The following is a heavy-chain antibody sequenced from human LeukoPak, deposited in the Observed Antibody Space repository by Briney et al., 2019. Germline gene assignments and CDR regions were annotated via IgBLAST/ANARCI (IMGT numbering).Heavy chain of an antibody. CDR1: GFTFSVSA. V-gene: IGHV3-73*01. Sequence: GGSLKLSCAASGFTFSVSAIHWVRQASRKGLEWVGRIRTRTNRYATAYAAAVKGRFTVSRDDSKNTAYLQMNSLKTEDTAVYYCTGLDYGSDYWGQGTQVIVSS. J-gene: IGHJ4*02. CDR2: IRTRTNRYAT. CDR3: TGLDYGSDY. D-gene: IGHD3-10*01.